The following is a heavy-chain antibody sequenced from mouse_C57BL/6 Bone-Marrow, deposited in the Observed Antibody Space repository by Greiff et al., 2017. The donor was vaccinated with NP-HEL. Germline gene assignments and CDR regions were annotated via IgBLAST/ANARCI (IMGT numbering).Heavy chain of an antibody. J-gene: IGHJ3*01. CDR3: ARDYYGSRRGP. D-gene: IGHD1-1*01. Sequence: EVKLMESGPVLVKPGASVKMSCKASGYTFTDYYMNWVKQSHGKSLEWIGVINPYNGGTSYNQKFKGKATLTVDKSSSTAYMELNSLTSEDSAVYYCARDYYGSRRGPWGQGTLVTVSA. V-gene: IGHV1-19*01. CDR2: INPYNGGT. CDR1: GYTFTDYY.